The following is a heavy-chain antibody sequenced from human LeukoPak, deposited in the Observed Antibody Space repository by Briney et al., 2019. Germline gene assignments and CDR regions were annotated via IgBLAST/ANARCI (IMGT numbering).Heavy chain of an antibody. J-gene: IGHJ4*02. CDR2: IKGKTDVGTT. CDR3: TTDYRGSLRF. Sequence: GGSLRLSCAASGLTFSDAWTNWVRQAPGKGLEWVGRIKGKTDVGTTAYGALVKDRFTISRDDSKNTLYLQMNSLKTEDTGVYFCTTDYRGSLRFWGQGTLVTVSS. V-gene: IGHV3-15*01. CDR1: GLTFSDAW. D-gene: IGHD1-26*01.